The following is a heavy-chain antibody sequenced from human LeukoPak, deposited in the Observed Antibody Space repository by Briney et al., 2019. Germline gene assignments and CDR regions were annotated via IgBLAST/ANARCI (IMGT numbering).Heavy chain of an antibody. CDR3: ARGRGIVAPSGY. CDR1: GFTLSSYA. CDR2: ISYDGSNK. V-gene: IGHV3-30*04. D-gene: IGHD1-26*01. Sequence: GRSLRLSCAASGFTLSSYAMHWVRQAPGKGLEWVAVISYDGSNKYYADSVKGRFTNSRDNSKNTLYLQMNSLRAEDTAVYYCARGRGIVAPSGYWGQGTLVTVSS. J-gene: IGHJ4*02.